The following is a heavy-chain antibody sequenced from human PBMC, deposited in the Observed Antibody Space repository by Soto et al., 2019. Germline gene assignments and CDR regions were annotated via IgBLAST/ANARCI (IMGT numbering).Heavy chain of an antibody. V-gene: IGHV1-8*01. D-gene: IGHD3-9*01. CDR3: ARGPPRLRYFDWLGGAFDI. CDR2: INPNSGNT. J-gene: IGHJ3*02. Sequence: QVLLLQSRAEVKKPGASVKVSCKASGYTFTSYDINWVLQATGQGLEWMGWINPNSGNTGYAQKFQGRVTMTRNTSISTAYMVLSSLRSEDTAVYYCARGPPRLRYFDWLGGAFDIWGQGTMVTVSS. CDR1: GYTFTSYD.